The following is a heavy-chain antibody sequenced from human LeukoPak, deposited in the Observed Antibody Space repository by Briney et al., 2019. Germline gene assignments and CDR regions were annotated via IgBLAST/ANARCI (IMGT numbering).Heavy chain of an antibody. D-gene: IGHD2-2*02. J-gene: IGHJ4*02. CDR1: GGSISSGDYY. V-gene: IGHV4-30-4*08. Sequence: SETLSLTCTGSGGSISSGDYYWSWIRQPPGKGLEWIGYIYYSGSTYYNPSLKSRVTISVDTSKNQFSLKLSSVTAADTAVYYCARVSLDCSSTSCYTLFDYWGQGTLVTVSS. CDR3: ARVSLDCSSTSCYTLFDY. CDR2: IYYSGST.